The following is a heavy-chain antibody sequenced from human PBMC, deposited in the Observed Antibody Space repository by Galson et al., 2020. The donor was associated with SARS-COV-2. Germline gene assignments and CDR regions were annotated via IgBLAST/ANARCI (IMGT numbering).Heavy chain of an antibody. Sequence: GGSLRLSCAASGFSLKTAWMSWVRQAPGKGLEWIGRLKSNVHGGTTDYAAPVEGRFTISRDDSKNTLFLQMYSLKTEDTAVYYCTAIVGAGDTFDNWGQGTMVTVSP. CDR1: GFSLKTAW. CDR2: LKSNVHGGTT. J-gene: IGHJ3*02. D-gene: IGHD1-26*01. V-gene: IGHV3-15*01. CDR3: TAIVGAGDTFDN.